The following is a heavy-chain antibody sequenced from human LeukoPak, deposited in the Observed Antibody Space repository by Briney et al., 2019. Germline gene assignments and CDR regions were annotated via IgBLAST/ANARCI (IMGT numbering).Heavy chain of an antibody. V-gene: IGHV3-48*03. D-gene: IGHD3-10*01. Sequence: GGSLRLSCAASGFTLSSYEMNWVRQAPGKGLEWVSHISPGGSTLYADSVKGRFSISRDDAKNSLFLQMNSLRAEDTAVYYCAREGRESQGFDYWGQGTLVTVSS. CDR2: ISPGGST. CDR3: AREGRESQGFDY. J-gene: IGHJ4*02. CDR1: GFTLSSYE.